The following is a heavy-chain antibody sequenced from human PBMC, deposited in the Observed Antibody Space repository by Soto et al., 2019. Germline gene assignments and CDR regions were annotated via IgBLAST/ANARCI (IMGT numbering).Heavy chain of an antibody. CDR3: ARVYRGYKYSSFDY. Sequence: GGSLRLSCAASGFTFSSYWMSWVRQAPGKGLEWVANIKQDGSEKYYVDSVKGRFTISRDNAKNSLYLQMNSLRAEDTAVYYCARVYRGYKYSSFDYWGQGTLVTVSS. CDR2: IKQDGSEK. D-gene: IGHD5-18*01. CDR1: GFTFSSYW. V-gene: IGHV3-7*05. J-gene: IGHJ4*02.